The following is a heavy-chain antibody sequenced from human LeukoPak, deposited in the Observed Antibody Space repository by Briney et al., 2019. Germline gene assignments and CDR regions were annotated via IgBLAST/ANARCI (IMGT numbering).Heavy chain of an antibody. V-gene: IGHV1-18*01. D-gene: IGHD2-15*01. Sequence: ASVKVSCKASGYTFTSYGISWVRQAPGQGLEWMGWISAYNGNTNYAQKLQGRVTMTTDTSTSTAYMELRSLRSDDTAVYYCARALYCSGGSCYSGFDYWGQGILVTVSS. CDR1: GYTFTSYG. J-gene: IGHJ4*02. CDR2: ISAYNGNT. CDR3: ARALYCSGGSCYSGFDY.